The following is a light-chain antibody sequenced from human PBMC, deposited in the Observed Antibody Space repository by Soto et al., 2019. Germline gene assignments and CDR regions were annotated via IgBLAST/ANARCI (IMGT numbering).Light chain of an antibody. CDR1: QSVSRTS. CDR2: GAS. CDR3: QQYGGSPWT. V-gene: IGKV3-20*01. Sequence: EIVLTQSPGTLSLSPGESATLSCRASQSVSRTSLAWYQQKPGQAPRLLIYGASSRATGIPDRFSGSGSGTDFTLTISILEPEDFAVYYCQQYGGSPWTFGQGTRVELK. J-gene: IGKJ1*01.